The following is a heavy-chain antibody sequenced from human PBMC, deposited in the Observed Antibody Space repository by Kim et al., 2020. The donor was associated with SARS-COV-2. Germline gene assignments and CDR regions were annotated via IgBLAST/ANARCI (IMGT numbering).Heavy chain of an antibody. CDR1: GFTFSSYA. Sequence: GGSLRLSCAASGFTFSSYAMSWVRQAPGKGLEWVSAISGSGGSTYYADSVKGRFTISRDNSKNTLYLQMNSLRAEDTAVYYCAKDPAIQLWLEGYYYGMDVWGQGTTVTVSS. CDR3: AKDPAIQLWLEGYYYGMDV. V-gene: IGHV3-23*01. D-gene: IGHD5-18*01. J-gene: IGHJ6*02. CDR2: ISGSGGST.